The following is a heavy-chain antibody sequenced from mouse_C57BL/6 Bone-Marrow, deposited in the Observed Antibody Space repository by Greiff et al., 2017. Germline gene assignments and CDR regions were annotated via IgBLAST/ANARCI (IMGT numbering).Heavy chain of an antibody. CDR3: ARGGYYGFDAMDY. J-gene: IGHJ4*01. CDR1: GYTFTDYY. V-gene: IGHV1-26*01. CDR2: INPNNGGT. Sequence: EVQLQQSGPELVKPGASVKISCKASGYTFTDYYMNWVKQSHGKSLEWIGDINPNNGGTSYNQKFKGKATLTVDKSSSTAYMELRSLTSEDSAVYDCARGGYYGFDAMDYWGQGTSVTVSS. D-gene: IGHD1-1*01.